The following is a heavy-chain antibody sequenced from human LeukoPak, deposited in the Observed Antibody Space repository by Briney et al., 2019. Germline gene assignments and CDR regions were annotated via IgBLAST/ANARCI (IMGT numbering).Heavy chain of an antibody. J-gene: IGHJ4*02. CDR2: ISGSGGST. CDR1: GFTFSSYA. D-gene: IGHD5-18*01. V-gene: IGHV3-23*01. Sequence: GGSLRLSCAASGFTFSSYAMSWVRQAPGKGLEWVSAISGSGGSTYYADSVKGRFTISRDNSKNTLYLQMNSLRAEDTAVYYCAKVPYSGYSYLQVHFDYWGQGTLVTVSS. CDR3: AKVPYSGYSYLQVHFDY.